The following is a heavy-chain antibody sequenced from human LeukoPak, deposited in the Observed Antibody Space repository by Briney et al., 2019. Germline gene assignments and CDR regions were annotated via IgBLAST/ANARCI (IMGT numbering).Heavy chain of an antibody. J-gene: IGHJ4*02. CDR2: IYYSGST. Sequence: SETLSLTCTVPGGSVSSDSYFWTWIRQPPGKGLEWIGYIYYSGSTNYNPSLKSRVTISLDTSKSQISLKLSSVTAADTAVYYCARGQRRLQDYWGQGTLVTVSS. CDR1: GGSVSSDSYF. CDR3: ARGQRRLQDY. V-gene: IGHV4-61*01.